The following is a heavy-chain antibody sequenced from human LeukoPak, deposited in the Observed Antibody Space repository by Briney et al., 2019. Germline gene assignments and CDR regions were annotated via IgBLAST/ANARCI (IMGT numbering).Heavy chain of an antibody. CDR2: IYSGGNT. CDR3: ARDADSGSYYFDY. J-gene: IGHJ4*02. Sequence: GGSLRLSCVASGLTVSSNYMSWVRQAPGKGLEWVSVIYSGGNTYYADSVKGRFTISRDNSKNTLYLQMNSLRAEDTAVYYCARDADSGSYYFDYWGQGTLVTVSS. V-gene: IGHV3-53*01. D-gene: IGHD1-26*01. CDR1: GLTVSSNY.